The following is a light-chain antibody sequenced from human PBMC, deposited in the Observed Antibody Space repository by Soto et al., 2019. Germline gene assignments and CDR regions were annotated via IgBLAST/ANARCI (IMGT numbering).Light chain of an antibody. Sequence: QSALTQPASVSGSPGQSITISCTGTSSDVGAYDYVSWYQQHPDKAPKLMIYKVSNRPSGVSDRFSGSKSVNTATLTISGLQAEDEADYYCSSYTSSSTRVFGTGTKLTVL. V-gene: IGLV2-14*03. J-gene: IGLJ1*01. CDR2: KVS. CDR1: SSDVGAYDY. CDR3: SSYTSSSTRV.